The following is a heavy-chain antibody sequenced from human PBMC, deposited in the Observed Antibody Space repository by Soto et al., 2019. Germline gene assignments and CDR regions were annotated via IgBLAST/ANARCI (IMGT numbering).Heavy chain of an antibody. Sequence: GGSLRLSCAASGFTFSNAWMSWVRQAPGKGLEWVGRIKSKTDGGTTDYAAPVKGRFTISRDDSKNTLYLQMNSLKTEDTAVYYCTTQTNCSGGSCHFDYWGQGTLVTVSS. CDR1: GFTFSNAW. V-gene: IGHV3-15*01. D-gene: IGHD2-15*01. CDR2: IKSKTDGGTT. CDR3: TTQTNCSGGSCHFDY. J-gene: IGHJ4*02.